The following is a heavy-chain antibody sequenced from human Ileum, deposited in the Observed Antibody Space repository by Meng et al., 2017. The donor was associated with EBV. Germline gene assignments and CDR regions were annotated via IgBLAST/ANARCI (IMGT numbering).Heavy chain of an antibody. CDR2: IFHIGST. V-gene: IGHV4-4*02. Sequence: QWHLLEPGPRLVKPSGTLSLPCAVSGGSVISNNWWSWVRQPPGKGLEWIGEIFHIGSTNNSPSLKSRVTISVDNSKNQFSLSLTSVTAADTAIYYCAKVSLTGTFYDHWGQGILVTVSS. D-gene: IGHD3-9*01. CDR3: AKVSLTGTFYDH. J-gene: IGHJ4*02. CDR1: GGSVISNNW.